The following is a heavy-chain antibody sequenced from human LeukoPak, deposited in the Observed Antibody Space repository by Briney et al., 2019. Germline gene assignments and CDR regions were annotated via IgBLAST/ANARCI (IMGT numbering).Heavy chain of an antibody. CDR3: AKVPHYGENSPYLEV. J-gene: IGHJ4*02. CDR1: GYSFANYA. CDR2: ISGSGGET. V-gene: IGHV3-23*01. Sequence: PGGSLRLSCAASGYSFANYAMSWVRQAPGKGLEWVSSISGSGGETHSTDSVRGRFTISRDNSKGTLYLQIISLRAEDTALYYCAKVPHYGENSPYLEVGGQGTLVTVSS. D-gene: IGHD4-17*01.